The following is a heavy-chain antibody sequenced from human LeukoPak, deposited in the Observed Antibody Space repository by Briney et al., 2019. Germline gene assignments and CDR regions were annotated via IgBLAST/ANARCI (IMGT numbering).Heavy chain of an antibody. V-gene: IGHV3-9*01. Sequence: PGGSLRLSCAASGFTFDDYAMHWVRQAPGKGLEWVSGISWNSGSIGYADSVKGRFTISRDNAKNSLYLQMNSLRAEDTAVYYCAKAPPSSSWYYFDYWGQGTLVTVSS. CDR2: ISWNSGSI. D-gene: IGHD6-13*01. CDR1: GFTFDDYA. J-gene: IGHJ4*02. CDR3: AKAPPSSSWYYFDY.